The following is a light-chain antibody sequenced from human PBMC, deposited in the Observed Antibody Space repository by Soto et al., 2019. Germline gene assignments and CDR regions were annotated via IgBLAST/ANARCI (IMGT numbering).Light chain of an antibody. J-gene: IGKJ1*01. Sequence: EIVLTQSPGTLSLSPGERATLSCRASQSVSGSSLAWYQQKCGQAPRLVIHGASSRATGIPDRFSGSGSGTDFTLTISRLEPEDFAVYYCQQYGGSPRTFGQGTKVEVK. CDR1: QSVSGSS. CDR3: QQYGGSPRT. V-gene: IGKV3-20*01. CDR2: GAS.